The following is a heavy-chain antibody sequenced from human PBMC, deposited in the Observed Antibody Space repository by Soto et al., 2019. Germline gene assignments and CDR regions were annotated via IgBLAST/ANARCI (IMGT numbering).Heavy chain of an antibody. V-gene: IGHV2-70*01. D-gene: IGHD2-21*02. CDR1: GFSLSTSGMC. J-gene: IGHJ6*02. CDR3: ARTPDNGGNSDYYYGMDV. Sequence: VSGPTLVNPTQTLTLTRTFSGFSLSTSGMCVSWIRQPPGKALEWLALIDWDDDKYYSTSLKTRLTISKDTSKNQVVLTMTNMDPVDTATYYCARTPDNGGNSDYYYGMDVWGQGTTVTVSS. CDR2: IDWDDDK.